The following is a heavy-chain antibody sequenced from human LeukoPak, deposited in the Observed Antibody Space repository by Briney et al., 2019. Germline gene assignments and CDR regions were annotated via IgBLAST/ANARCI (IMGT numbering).Heavy chain of an antibody. CDR1: GFTFSSYG. V-gene: IGHV3-30*02. CDR3: AKDRGKYYYGSGSYYDAFDI. J-gene: IGHJ3*02. D-gene: IGHD3-10*01. CDR2: IRYDGSNK. Sequence: PGGSLRLSCAASGFTFSSYGMHWVRQAPGKGLEWVAFIRYDGSNKYYADSVKGRFTISRDNSKNTLYLQMNSLRAEDTAVYYCAKDRGKYYYGSGSYYDAFDIWSQGTMVTVSS.